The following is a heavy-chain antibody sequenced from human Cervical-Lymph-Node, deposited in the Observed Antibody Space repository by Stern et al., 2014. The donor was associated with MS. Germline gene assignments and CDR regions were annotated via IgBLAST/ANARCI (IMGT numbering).Heavy chain of an antibody. V-gene: IGHV3-33*01. D-gene: IGHD6-13*01. CDR1: GFTFSSYG. CDR2: IWYDGSNK. CDR3: ARDLEQQLSPGPYYYGMDV. J-gene: IGHJ6*02. Sequence: MQLVESGGGVVQPGRSLRLSCAASGFTFSSYGMHWVRQAPGKGLEWVAVIWYDGSNKYYADSVKGRFTISRDNSKNTLYLQMNSLRAEDTAVYYCARDLEQQLSPGPYYYGMDVWGQGTTVTVSS.